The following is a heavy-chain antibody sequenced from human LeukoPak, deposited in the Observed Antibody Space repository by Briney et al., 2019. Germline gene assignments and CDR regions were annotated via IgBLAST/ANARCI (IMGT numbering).Heavy chain of an antibody. CDR1: GYTFTSYD. D-gene: IGHD6-13*01. V-gene: IGHV1-18*01. Sequence: ASVKVSRKASGYTFTSYDISWVRQAPGQGLEWMGWISAYNGNTNYAQKLQGRVTMTTDTSTSTAYMELRSLRSDDTAVYYCAREIAAAGNFDYWGQGTLVTVSS. J-gene: IGHJ4*02. CDR3: AREIAAAGNFDY. CDR2: ISAYNGNT.